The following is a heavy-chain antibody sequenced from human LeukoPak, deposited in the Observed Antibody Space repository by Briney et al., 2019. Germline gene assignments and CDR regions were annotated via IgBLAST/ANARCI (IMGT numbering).Heavy chain of an antibody. V-gene: IGHV3-74*01. D-gene: IGHD3-22*01. J-gene: IGHJ4*02. CDR3: AKDNLYYYDSSGYCFDY. Sequence: PGGSLRLSCEASGFTFSNYWMHWVRQASGKGLVWVFRINSDASSTSYADSVKGRFTNSRDNAKNTLYLQMNSLRAEDTAVYYCAKDNLYYYDSSGYCFDYWGKGTLVSVSS. CDR1: GFTFSNYW. CDR2: INSDASST.